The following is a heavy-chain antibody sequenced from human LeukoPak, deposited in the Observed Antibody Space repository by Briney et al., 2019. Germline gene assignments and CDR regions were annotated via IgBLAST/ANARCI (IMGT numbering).Heavy chain of an antibody. CDR1: GFTFSSYS. D-gene: IGHD1-26*01. V-gene: IGHV3-21*01. Sequence: GGSLRLSCAASGFTFSSYSMNWVRQAPGKGLEWVSSISGSSSYIYYADSVKGRFTISRDNAKNSLYLQMNSLRAEDTAVYYCARPKWELPMGGWFDPWGQGTLVTVSS. CDR3: ARPKWELPMGGWFDP. J-gene: IGHJ5*02. CDR2: ISGSSSYI.